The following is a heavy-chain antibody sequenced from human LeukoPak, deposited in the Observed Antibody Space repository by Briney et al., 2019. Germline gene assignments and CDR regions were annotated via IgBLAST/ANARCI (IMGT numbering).Heavy chain of an antibody. D-gene: IGHD1-14*01. V-gene: IGHV1-2*02. J-gene: IGHJ6*03. Sequence: ASVKVSCKASGYTFTGYYLHWVRQAPGQGLEWMGRINANSGGTNYAQKFQGRVTMTRDTSISTAYMELSRLRSDDTAVYYCARGITTRPREYYYYYYMDVWSKGTTVTVSS. CDR3: ARGITTRPREYYYYYYMDV. CDR2: INANSGGT. CDR1: GYTFTGYY.